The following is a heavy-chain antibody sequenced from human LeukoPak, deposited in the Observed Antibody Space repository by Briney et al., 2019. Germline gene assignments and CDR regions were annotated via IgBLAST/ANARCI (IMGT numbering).Heavy chain of an antibody. Sequence: PSETLSLTCAVYGGSFSSYYWNWIRQPPGKGLEWIGEINHSGSTNYNPSLKSRVTISVDTSKNQFSLKLSSVTAADTAVYYCARHSSERYYYGSGSLRRENWFDPWGQGTLVTVSS. CDR1: GGSFSSYY. CDR3: ARHSSERYYYGSGSLRRENWFDP. J-gene: IGHJ5*02. CDR2: INHSGST. V-gene: IGHV4-34*01. D-gene: IGHD3-10*01.